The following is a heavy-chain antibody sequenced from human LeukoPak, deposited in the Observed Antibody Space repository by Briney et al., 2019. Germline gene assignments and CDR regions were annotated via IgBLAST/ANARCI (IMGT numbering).Heavy chain of an antibody. CDR1: GGSISSYY. V-gene: IGHV4-59*12. CDR2: IYYSGST. CDR3: ARGLRGYGSGSYPVY. Sequence: PSETLSLTCTVSGGSISSYYWSWIRQPPGKGLEWIGYIYYSGSTNYNPSLKSRVTISVDTSKNQFSLKLSSVTAADTAVYYCARGLRGYGSGSYPVYWGQGTLVTVSS. J-gene: IGHJ4*02. D-gene: IGHD3-10*01.